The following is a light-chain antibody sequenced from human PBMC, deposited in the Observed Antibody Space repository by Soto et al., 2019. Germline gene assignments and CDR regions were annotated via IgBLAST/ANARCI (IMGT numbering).Light chain of an antibody. CDR1: QSISSW. V-gene: IGKV1-5*01. J-gene: IGKJ1*01. Sequence: DIQMTQSPSTLSASVGDRVTITCRASQSISSWLAWHQQKSGKAPKLLIYDASSLESGVPSRFSGSGSGTEFTLTISSLQPDDFATYYCQQYNSYSGTFGQGTKVDIK. CDR3: QQYNSYSGT. CDR2: DAS.